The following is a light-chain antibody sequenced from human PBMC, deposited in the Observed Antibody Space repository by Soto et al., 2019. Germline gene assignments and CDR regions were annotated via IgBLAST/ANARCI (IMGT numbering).Light chain of an antibody. CDR2: AAS. CDR1: QSIRSY. CDR3: QQSYSSPRFT. V-gene: IGKV1-39*01. J-gene: IGKJ3*01. Sequence: DIQMTQSPSSLSASVGDRVTITCRASQSIRSYVNWYQQKPGKAPKLLIYAASSSQSGVPSRFSGSGSGTDFTHTISSLQPEDFATDYCQQSYSSPRFTFGPGTTVDIK.